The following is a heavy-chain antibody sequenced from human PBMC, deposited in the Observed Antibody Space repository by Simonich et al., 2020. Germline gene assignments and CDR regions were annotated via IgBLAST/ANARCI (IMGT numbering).Heavy chain of an antibody. CDR1: GYTFTSSD. D-gene: IGHD2-15*01. V-gene: IGHV1-8*03. CDR3: ARGRGGMSRGYVDY. J-gene: IGHJ4*02. Sequence: QVQLVQSGAEVKKPGASVKVSCRASGYTFTSSDINWVGQANRQGLEWMGWMNPNSVNKGYAQKFQGRVNITRNTSISTAYVDMSSLRSEDTAVYYWARGRGGMSRGYVDYWGQGTLVTVSS. CDR2: MNPNSVNK.